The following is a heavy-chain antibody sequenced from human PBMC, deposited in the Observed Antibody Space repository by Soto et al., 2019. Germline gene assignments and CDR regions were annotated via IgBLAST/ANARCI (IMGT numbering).Heavy chain of an antibody. V-gene: IGHV1-46*01. D-gene: IGHD2-2*01. Sequence: AASVKVSCKASGYTFTSYYMHWVRQAPGQGLEWMGIINPSGGSTSYAQKFQGRVTMTRDTSTSTVYMELSSLRSEDTAVYYCARDLLVPADLGAFDIWGQGTMVTVS. J-gene: IGHJ3*02. CDR2: INPSGGST. CDR1: GYTFTSYY. CDR3: ARDLLVPADLGAFDI.